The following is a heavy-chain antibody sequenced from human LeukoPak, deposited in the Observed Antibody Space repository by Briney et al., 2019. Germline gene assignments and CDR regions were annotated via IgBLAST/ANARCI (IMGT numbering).Heavy chain of an antibody. CDR3: ARDPRDCSGGNCYSGHSWFDP. V-gene: IGHV3-74*01. D-gene: IGHD2-15*01. CDR1: GFSFSNYW. CDR2: INSDGRST. J-gene: IGHJ5*02. Sequence: GGSLRLSCAASGFSFSNYWMHWVRQAPGKGLVWVSRINSDGRSTSYADSVKGRFTISRDNAKNTLSLQMNSLRAEDTALYYCARDPRDCSGGNCYSGHSWFDPWGQGTLVTVSS.